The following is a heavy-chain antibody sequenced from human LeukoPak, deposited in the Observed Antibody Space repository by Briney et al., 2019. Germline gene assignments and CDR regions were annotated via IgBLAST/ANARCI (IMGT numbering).Heavy chain of an antibody. V-gene: IGHV1-2*02. J-gene: IGHJ4*02. Sequence: ASVKVSCKASGYTFTGYYMHWVRQAPGQGLEWMGWLNPNSCGTNYAQKFQGRVTMTRDTSISTAYMELRRLRSDDTAVYYCARDTEMATINDYWGQGTLVTVSS. CDR1: GYTFTGYY. CDR3: ARDTEMATINDY. D-gene: IGHD5-24*01. CDR2: LNPNSCGT.